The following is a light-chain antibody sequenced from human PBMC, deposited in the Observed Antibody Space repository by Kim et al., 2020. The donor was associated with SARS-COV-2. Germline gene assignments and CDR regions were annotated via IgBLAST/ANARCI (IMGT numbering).Light chain of an antibody. J-gene: IGKJ5*01. CDR1: QSVSSN. V-gene: IGKV3-15*01. CDR3: QQYNNWPPVI. Sequence: SPGERATLSCRASQSVSSNLAWYQQKPGQAPRLLIYGASTRANGIPARFSGSESGTEFTLTISSLQSEDFAVYYCQQYNNWPPVIFGQGTRLEIK. CDR2: GAS.